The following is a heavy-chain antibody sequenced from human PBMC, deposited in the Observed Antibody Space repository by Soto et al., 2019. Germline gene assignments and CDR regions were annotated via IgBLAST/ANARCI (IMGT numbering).Heavy chain of an antibody. V-gene: IGHV3-21*01. J-gene: IGHJ4*02. D-gene: IGHD5-18*01. CDR1: GFTFSSYS. CDR3: ARDQPGYSYGYGLGY. Sequence: EVQLVESGGGLVKPGGSLRLSCAASGFTFSSYSMNWVRQAPGKGLEWVSSISSSSSYIYYADSVKGRFTISRDNDKNSLYLQMNSLRAEDTAVYYCARDQPGYSYGYGLGYWGQGTLGTVSS. CDR2: ISSSSSYI.